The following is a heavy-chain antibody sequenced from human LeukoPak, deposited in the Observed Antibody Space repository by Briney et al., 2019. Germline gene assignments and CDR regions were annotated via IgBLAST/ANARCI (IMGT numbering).Heavy chain of an antibody. CDR1: GFPFSDRW. Sequence: PGGSLRLSCTASGFPFSDRWMSWVRQAPGKGLEWVANIKQDGSDKYYVDSVKGRFTISRDNAKNSLYLQMNSLRAEDTAVYYCAKGPLVAGTLFDYWGQGTLVTVSS. CDR3: AKGPLVAGTLFDY. V-gene: IGHV3-7*01. CDR2: IKQDGSDK. D-gene: IGHD6-19*01. J-gene: IGHJ4*02.